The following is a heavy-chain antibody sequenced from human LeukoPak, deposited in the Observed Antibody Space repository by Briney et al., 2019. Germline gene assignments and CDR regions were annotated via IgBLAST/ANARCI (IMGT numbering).Heavy chain of an antibody. V-gene: IGHV4-59*01. D-gene: IGHD6-13*01. CDR3: ARAASRDSSSWYS. Sequence: SSETLSLTCTVSGGSISSYYWSWIRQPPGKGLEWIGYIYYSGSTNYNPSLKSRVTISVDTSKNQFSLKLSSVTAADTAVYYCARAASRDSSSWYSWGQGTLVTVSS. CDR1: GGSISSYY. J-gene: IGHJ4*02. CDR2: IYYSGST.